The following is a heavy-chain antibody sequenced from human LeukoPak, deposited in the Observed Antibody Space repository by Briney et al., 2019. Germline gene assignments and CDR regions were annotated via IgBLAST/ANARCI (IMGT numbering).Heavy chain of an antibody. J-gene: IGHJ3*02. CDR3: ARGIAVAGPHSQDAFDI. V-gene: IGHV1-2*02. Sequence: GASVKVSCKASGYTFTGYYMHWVRQAPGQGLEWMGWINPNSGGTNYAQKFQGRVTMTRDTSISTAYMELSRLRSDDTAVYYCARGIAVAGPHSQDAFDIWGQGTMVTVSS. D-gene: IGHD6-19*01. CDR2: INPNSGGT. CDR1: GYTFTGYY.